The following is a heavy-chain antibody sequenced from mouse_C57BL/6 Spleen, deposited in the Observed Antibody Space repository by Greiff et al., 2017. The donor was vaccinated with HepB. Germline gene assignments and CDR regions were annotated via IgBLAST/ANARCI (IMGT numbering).Heavy chain of an antibody. J-gene: IGHJ4*01. CDR3: ARQGGYYYGSSYAMDY. CDR1: GFTFSDYY. Sequence: EVKLVESGGGLVQPGGSLKLSCAASGFTFSDYYMYWVRQTPEKRLEWVAYISNGGGSTYYPDTVKGRFTISRDNAKNTLYLQMSRLKSEDTAMYYCARQGGYYYGSSYAMDYWGQGTSVTVSS. V-gene: IGHV5-12*01. D-gene: IGHD1-1*01. CDR2: ISNGGGST.